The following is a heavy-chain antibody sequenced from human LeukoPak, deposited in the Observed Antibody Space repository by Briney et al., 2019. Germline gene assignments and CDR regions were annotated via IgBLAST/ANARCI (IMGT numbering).Heavy chain of an antibody. Sequence: SETLSLTCTVSGGSISSYYWSWIRQPAGKGLEWIGRIYTSGSTNYNLSLKSRVTMSVDTSKNQFSLKLSSVTAADTAVYYCARDRYYYDSSGPGFDYWGQGTLVTVSS. CDR3: ARDRYYYDSSGPGFDY. V-gene: IGHV4-4*07. D-gene: IGHD3-22*01. CDR1: GGSISSYY. J-gene: IGHJ4*02. CDR2: IYTSGST.